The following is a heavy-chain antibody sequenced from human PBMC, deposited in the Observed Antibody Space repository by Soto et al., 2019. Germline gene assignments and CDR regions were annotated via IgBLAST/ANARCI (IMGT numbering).Heavy chain of an antibody. J-gene: IGHJ4*02. CDR3: ARGLNGYSHYFDY. D-gene: IGHD5-18*01. Sequence: QVQLVQSGAEVKKPGASVKVSCKASGYTFTSYAMHWVRQAPGQRLEWMGWINAGNGNTKYSQKFQGRVTITRDTSASTPYMELSSLRSEATAVYYCARGLNGYSHYFDYWGQGTLVTVSS. CDR2: INAGNGNT. CDR1: GYTFTSYA. V-gene: IGHV1-3*01.